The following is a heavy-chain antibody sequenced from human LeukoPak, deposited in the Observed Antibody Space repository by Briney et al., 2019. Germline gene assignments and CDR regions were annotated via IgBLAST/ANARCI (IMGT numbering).Heavy chain of an antibody. CDR1: GGTFSSYA. CDR3: ARDSSQGAKEYYFDY. Sequence: ASVKVSCKASGGTFSSYAISWVRRAPGQGLEWMGRIIPILGIANYAQKFQGRVTITADKSTSTAYMELSSLRSEDTAVYSCARDSSQGAKEYYFDYWGQGTLVTVSS. CDR2: IIPILGIA. V-gene: IGHV1-69*04. D-gene: IGHD6-13*01. J-gene: IGHJ4*02.